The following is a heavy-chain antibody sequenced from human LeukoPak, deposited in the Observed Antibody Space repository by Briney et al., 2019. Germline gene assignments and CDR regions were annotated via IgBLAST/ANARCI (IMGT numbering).Heavy chain of an antibody. Sequence: GGSLRLSCAASGFTFSDYWMSWVSQAPGKGLEWVANIKKHGTEKYYVDSVKGRFTISRDNAKNSLYLQMNSLRAEDTAVYYCARDRTAVKVLDYWGQGTLVTVSS. CDR1: GFTFSDYW. D-gene: IGHD4-11*01. J-gene: IGHJ4*02. V-gene: IGHV3-7*01. CDR2: IKKHGTEK. CDR3: ARDRTAVKVLDY.